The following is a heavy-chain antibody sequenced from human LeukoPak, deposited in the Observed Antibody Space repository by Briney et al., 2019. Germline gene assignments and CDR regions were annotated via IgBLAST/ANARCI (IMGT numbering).Heavy chain of an antibody. V-gene: IGHV3-23*01. CDR3: AKAPVTTCRGAFCYPFDY. CDR1: GFTFSIYG. J-gene: IGHJ4*02. Sequence: GGTLRLSCAASGFTFSIYGMSWVRQAPGKGLEWVSAISGSGGSTFYADSVRGRFTISRDTSKNTVYLQMNSLRVEDAAVYYCAKAPVTTCRGAFCYPFDYWGLGTLVTVSS. CDR2: ISGSGGST. D-gene: IGHD2-15*01.